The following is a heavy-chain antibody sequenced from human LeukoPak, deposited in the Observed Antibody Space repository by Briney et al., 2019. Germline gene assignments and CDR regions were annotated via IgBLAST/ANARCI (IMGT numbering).Heavy chain of an antibody. D-gene: IGHD3-10*01. V-gene: IGHV4-59*01. CDR3: ARESQYYYGWGSFQH. Sequence: SETLSLTCTVSGGSISSYYWSWIRQPPGKGLGWMGYIYYSGSTNYNPYLKSRDTISVDTSKNHFALKLSSVTAADTAVYYCARESQYYYGWGSFQHWGQGTLVTVSS. CDR1: GGSISSYY. CDR2: IYYSGST. J-gene: IGHJ1*01.